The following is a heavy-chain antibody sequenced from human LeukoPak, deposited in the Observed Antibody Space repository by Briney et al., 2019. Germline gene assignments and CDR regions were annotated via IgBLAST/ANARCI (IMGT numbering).Heavy chain of an antibody. D-gene: IGHD2-2*01. CDR1: GFTFDNYG. CDR2: IRSDGGIK. J-gene: IGHJ4*02. Sequence: GGSLRLSCAAFGFTFDNYGMHWVRQAPGKGLEWVAFIRSDGGIKYYADSVKGRFTISRDNSKNTLYLQVNSLRAEDTAVYFCAKDVPAAYFDYWGQGTLVTVSS. CDR3: AKDVPAAYFDY. V-gene: IGHV3-30*02.